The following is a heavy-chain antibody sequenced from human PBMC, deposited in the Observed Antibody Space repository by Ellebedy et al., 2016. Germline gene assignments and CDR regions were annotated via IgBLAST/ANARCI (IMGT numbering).Heavy chain of an antibody. Sequence: SETLSLXXTVSGGSISSYYWSWIRQPPGKGLEWIGYIYYSGSTNYNPSLKSRVTISVDTSKNQFSLKLSSVTAADTAVYYCVRHSIAVAGGFDYWGQGTLVTVSS. CDR1: GGSISSYY. D-gene: IGHD6-19*01. J-gene: IGHJ4*02. V-gene: IGHV4-59*08. CDR2: IYYSGST. CDR3: VRHSIAVAGGFDY.